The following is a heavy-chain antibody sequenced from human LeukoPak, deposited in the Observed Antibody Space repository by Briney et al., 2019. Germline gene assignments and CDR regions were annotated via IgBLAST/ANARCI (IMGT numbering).Heavy chain of an antibody. CDR3: AKGYSNYCGY. Sequence: PGGSLRLSCAASGFTFSSYGMHWVRQAPGKGLEWVAFIRYDGSNKYYADSVKGRFTISRDNSKNTLYLQMNSLRTEDTAVYYCAKGYSNYCGYWGQGTLVTVSS. J-gene: IGHJ4*02. CDR1: GFTFSSYG. V-gene: IGHV3-30*02. CDR2: IRYDGSNK. D-gene: IGHD4-11*01.